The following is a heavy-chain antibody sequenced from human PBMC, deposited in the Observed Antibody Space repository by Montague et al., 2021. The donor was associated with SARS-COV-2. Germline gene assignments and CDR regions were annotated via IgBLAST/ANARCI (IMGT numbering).Heavy chain of an antibody. D-gene: IGHD3-9*01. Sequence: PALVKPTQTLTLTCTFSGFSLSTSGMRASWIRQPPGKALEWLARXDWDDDKFYSTSLKTRLTISKYTSKNQVVLTMTNMDPVDTATYSCARSYYDISTAYYTPFDYWGQGTLVTVSS. V-gene: IGHV2-70*04. CDR2: XDWDDDK. CDR3: ARSYYDISTAYYTPFDY. CDR1: GFSLSTSGMR. J-gene: IGHJ4*02.